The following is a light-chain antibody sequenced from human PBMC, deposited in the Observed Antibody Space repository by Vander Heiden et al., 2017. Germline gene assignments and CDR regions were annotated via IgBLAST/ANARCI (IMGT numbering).Light chain of an antibody. V-gene: IGLV7-43*01. CDR3: LIYCGGTRV. Sequence: QTVVTQEPSLTLSPGGTVTLTCSPSPGAVNNCYYPNWFKQKPGQAPMALIYSTNNKYSSTPARFSGSLLGGKAALTVAGVQPEDEADYYCLIYCGGTRVFGGGTKLTVL. CDR2: STN. CDR1: PGAVNNCYY. J-gene: IGLJ2*01.